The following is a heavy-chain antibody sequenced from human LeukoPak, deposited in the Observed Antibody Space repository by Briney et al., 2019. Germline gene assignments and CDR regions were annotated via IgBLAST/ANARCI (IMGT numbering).Heavy chain of an antibody. CDR2: IFGAETT. V-gene: IGHV3-66*01. Sequence: GGSLRLSCAASGFSVGSNFMTWVRQPPGKGLEWVSVIFGAETTFYADSVKGRFTISRDNAKKSLYLEMNSLRAEDTAVYYCARVVDTAMVLYGAFDIWGQGTMVTVSS. CDR1: GFSVGSNF. D-gene: IGHD5-18*01. CDR3: ARVVDTAMVLYGAFDI. J-gene: IGHJ3*02.